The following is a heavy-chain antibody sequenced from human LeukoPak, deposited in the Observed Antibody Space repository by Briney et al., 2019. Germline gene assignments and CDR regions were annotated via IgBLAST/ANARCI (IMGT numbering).Heavy chain of an antibody. D-gene: IGHD2-21*01. Sequence: GGSLRLSCAASGFTFSSYSMNWVRQAPGKGLEWVSYISGSGTNTKYADSVKGRFTISRDNAKNSLFLQMNSLRAEDTAVYYCVRDSAHTVVVPVVIPPGLDNWFDPWGQGTLVTVSS. CDR3: VRDSAHTVVVPVVIPPGLDNWFDP. J-gene: IGHJ5*02. CDR2: ISGSGTNT. V-gene: IGHV3-48*04. CDR1: GFTFSSYS.